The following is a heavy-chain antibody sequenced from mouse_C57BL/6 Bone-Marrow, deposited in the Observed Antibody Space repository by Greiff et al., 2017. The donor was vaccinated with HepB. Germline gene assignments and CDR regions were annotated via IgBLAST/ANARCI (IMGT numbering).Heavy chain of an antibody. V-gene: IGHV5-6*02. CDR2: ISSGGSYT. J-gene: IGHJ4*01. Sequence: DVKLVESGGDLVKPGGSLKLSCAASGFTFSSYGMSWVRQTPDKRLEWVATISSGGSYTYYPDSVKGRFTISRDNAKNTLYLQMSSLKSEDTAMYYCARHAMITTGYYAMDYWGQGTSVTVSS. CDR3: ARHAMITTGYYAMDY. D-gene: IGHD2-4*01. CDR1: GFTFSSYG.